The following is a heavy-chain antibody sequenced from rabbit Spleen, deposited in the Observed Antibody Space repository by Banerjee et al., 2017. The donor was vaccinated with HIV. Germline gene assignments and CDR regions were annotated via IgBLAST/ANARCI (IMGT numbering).Heavy chain of an antibody. CDR3: ARDLVGVIGWNFYL. CDR2: IYTGNNKN. J-gene: IGHJ6*01. Sequence: QEQLVESGGGLVQPGASLTLTCTASGFSFSSSYDMCWVRQAPGRGLEWIGCIYTGNNKNYYASWAKGRFTISKTSSTTVTLRMTSLTAADRAAYFCARDLVGVIGWNFYLWGQGTLVTVS. CDR1: GFSFSSSYD. D-gene: IGHD1-1*01. V-gene: IGHV1S45*01.